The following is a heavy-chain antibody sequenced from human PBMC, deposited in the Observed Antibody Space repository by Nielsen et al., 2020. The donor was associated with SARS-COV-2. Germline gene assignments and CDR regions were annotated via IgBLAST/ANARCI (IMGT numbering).Heavy chain of an antibody. D-gene: IGHD6-19*01. CDR2: IKEDGSDK. V-gene: IGHV3-7*01. CDR1: GFTFSSSW. Sequence: GESLKISCAASGFTFSSSWMSWVRQAPGKGLEWVANIKEDGSDKNFVDSVKGRFTISRDNAKNSLYLPMNSLRAGDTAVYYCAKVRSGWYGVDYWGQGTLVTVSS. J-gene: IGHJ4*02. CDR3: AKVRSGWYGVDY.